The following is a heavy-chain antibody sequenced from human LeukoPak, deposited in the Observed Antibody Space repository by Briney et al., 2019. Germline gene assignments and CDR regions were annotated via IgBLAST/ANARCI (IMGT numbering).Heavy chain of an antibody. V-gene: IGHV4-30-2*01. J-gene: IGHJ3*02. CDR1: GGSISSGGYS. Sequence: SQTLSLTCAVSGGSISSGGYSWSWIRQPPGKGLEWIGYIYHSGSTYYNPSLKSRVTISVDRSKNQFSLKLSSVTAADTAVYYCARARPIVVVPAAPSEIAFDIWGQGTMVTVSS. CDR3: ARARPIVVVPAAPSEIAFDI. CDR2: IYHSGST. D-gene: IGHD2-2*01.